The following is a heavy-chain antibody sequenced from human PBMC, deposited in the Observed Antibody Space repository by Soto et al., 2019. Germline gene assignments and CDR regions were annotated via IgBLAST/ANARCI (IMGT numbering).Heavy chain of an antibody. D-gene: IGHD5-18*01. Sequence: QVQLVESGGGVVQPGKSLRLSCAASGFTFSTYGMHWVRQAPGKGLEWVAVIWYDGINKYHGDSLKGRFTISRDNSKNTLYLQINNLRAEDTAVYYCGRDGALGDTAVVDSWGQGTLVTVSS. CDR1: GFTFSTYG. CDR2: IWYDGINK. V-gene: IGHV3-33*01. J-gene: IGHJ4*02. CDR3: GRDGALGDTAVVDS.